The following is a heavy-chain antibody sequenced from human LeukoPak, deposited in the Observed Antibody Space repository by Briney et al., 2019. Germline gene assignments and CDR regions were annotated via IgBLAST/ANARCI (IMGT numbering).Heavy chain of an antibody. D-gene: IGHD3-22*01. Sequence: PGGSLRLSCAASGFTFNDYAMYWVRQAPGKELEWVAVISYDGNYKYYAASVKGRFTIFRDNSKNTPYLHMISLRTEDTGVYYCAKELMHYHDSSAYYGSDYWGRGTLVTVSS. CDR1: GFTFNDYA. CDR2: ISYDGNYK. V-gene: IGHV3-30*18. J-gene: IGHJ4*02. CDR3: AKELMHYHDSSAYYGSDY.